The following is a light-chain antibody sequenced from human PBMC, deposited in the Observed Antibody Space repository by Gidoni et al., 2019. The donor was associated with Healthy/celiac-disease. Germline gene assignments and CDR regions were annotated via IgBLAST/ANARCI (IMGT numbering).Light chain of an antibody. V-gene: IGKV3-11*01. CDR1: QTVSSY. J-gene: IGKJ2*01. CDR3: QQRSNWYT. CDR2: DAS. Sequence: DIVLTQSPATLSLSPGERATLSYRASQTVSSYVAWYQQKPGQAPRLLIYDASNRATGIPARFSGSGSGTDFTLTISSLEPEDFAVYYCQQRSNWYTFGQGTKLEIK.